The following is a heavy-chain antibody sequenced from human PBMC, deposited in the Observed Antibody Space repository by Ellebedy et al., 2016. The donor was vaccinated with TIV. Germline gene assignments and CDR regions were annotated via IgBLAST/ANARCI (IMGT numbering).Heavy chain of an antibody. J-gene: IGHJ3*01. D-gene: IGHD4-17*01. CDR2: IYYSGST. V-gene: IGHV4-59*01. CDR3: AGDHGAYEGAYGL. CDR1: GGSISDYY. Sequence: MPSETLSLTCTVSGGSISDYYWSWIRQPPGKGLKWIGYIYYSGSTNYNPPLKSRVTISLDTSKNKFSLKLSSVTATDTAVYYCAGDHGAYEGAYGLWGQGTMVTVSS.